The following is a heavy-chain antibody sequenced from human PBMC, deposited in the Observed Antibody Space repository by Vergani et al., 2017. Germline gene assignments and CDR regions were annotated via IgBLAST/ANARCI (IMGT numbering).Heavy chain of an antibody. J-gene: IGHJ2*01. D-gene: IGHD2-21*01. Sequence: QVQLVQSGAEVKKPGASVKVSCKASGYTFTGYYMHWVRQAPGQGLEWMGWINPNSGGTNYAQKFQGRVTMTRDTSISTAYMELSRLRSDDTAVYYCAREGRRVIAIHEWYFDLWGRGTLVTVSS. V-gene: IGHV1-2*02. CDR3: AREGRRVIAIHEWYFDL. CDR1: GYTFTGYY. CDR2: INPNSGGT.